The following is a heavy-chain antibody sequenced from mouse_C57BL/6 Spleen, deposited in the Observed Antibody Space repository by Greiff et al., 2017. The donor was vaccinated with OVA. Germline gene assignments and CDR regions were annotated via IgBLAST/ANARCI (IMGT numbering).Heavy chain of an antibody. CDR3: ARGGYGSSCEAMDY. D-gene: IGHD1-1*01. CDR1: GYTFTSYW. CDR2: IYPGSGST. J-gene: IGHJ4*01. V-gene: IGHV1-55*01. Sequence: VKLQQPGAELVKPGASVKMSCKASGYTFTSYWITWVKQRPGQGLEWIGDIYPGSGSTNYNEKFKSKATMTVDTSSSTAYMKLSSLTSEDSAVYDCARGGYGSSCEAMDYWGQGTSVTVSS.